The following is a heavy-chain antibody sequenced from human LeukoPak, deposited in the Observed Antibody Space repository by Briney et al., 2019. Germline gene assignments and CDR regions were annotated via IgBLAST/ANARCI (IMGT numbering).Heavy chain of an antibody. CDR1: GYTFTGYY. Sequence: ASVKVSCKASGYTFTGYYTYWVRQAPGQGLEWLGWINPNTGGTNYAQKFQGRVTMTRDTSISTAYMEVRRLRSDDTALYYCVRGGWDILTGPYNSFHPWGQGTPVTVSS. CDR2: INPNTGGT. V-gene: IGHV1-2*02. J-gene: IGHJ5*02. D-gene: IGHD3-9*01. CDR3: VRGGWDILTGPYNSFHP.